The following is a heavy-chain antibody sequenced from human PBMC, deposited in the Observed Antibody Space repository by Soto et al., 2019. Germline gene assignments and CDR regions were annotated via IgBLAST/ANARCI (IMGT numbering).Heavy chain of an antibody. Sequence: SETLSLTCTVSGGSISSGGYYWSWIRQHPGKGLEWIGYIYYSGSTYYNPSLKSRVTISVDTSKNQFSLKLSSVTAADTAVYYCARVSLVAASTGYYCGMDVWGQGTTVTVSS. CDR1: GGSISSGGYY. J-gene: IGHJ6*02. V-gene: IGHV4-31*03. CDR2: IYYSGST. D-gene: IGHD2-15*01. CDR3: ARVSLVAASTGYYCGMDV.